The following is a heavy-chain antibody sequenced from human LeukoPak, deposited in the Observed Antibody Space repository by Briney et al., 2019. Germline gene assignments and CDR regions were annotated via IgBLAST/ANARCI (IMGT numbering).Heavy chain of an antibody. V-gene: IGHV4-59*01. CDR1: DGSINSYY. Sequence: SETLSLTYSVSDGSINSYYWNWIRRPPGKGLEWIGYIYYNGNTNYSPSLKSRVSMSVDTSKNLFSLKVSSVTAADTAVYYCARGRSNYYGMDVWGQGTTVTVSS. J-gene: IGHJ6*02. CDR3: ARGRSNYYGMDV. CDR2: IYYNGNT. D-gene: IGHD1-26*01.